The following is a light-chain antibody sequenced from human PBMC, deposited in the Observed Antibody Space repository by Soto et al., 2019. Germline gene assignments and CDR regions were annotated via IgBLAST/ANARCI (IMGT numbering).Light chain of an antibody. Sequence: DIQLTQSPSFLSASVGDRVTITCRASQGISSYLAWYQQKPGKAPKLLIYAASTLQSGVPSRFSGSGSGTEFTLTISSLQPEDFATYYCQQLNSGLTFGPGTKVDIK. CDR3: QQLNSGLT. J-gene: IGKJ3*01. CDR2: AAS. V-gene: IGKV1-9*01. CDR1: QGISSY.